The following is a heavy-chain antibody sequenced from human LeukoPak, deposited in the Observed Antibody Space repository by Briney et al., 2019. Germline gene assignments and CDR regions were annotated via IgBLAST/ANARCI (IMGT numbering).Heavy chain of an antibody. CDR1: GSSISSYY. D-gene: IGHD6-13*01. J-gene: IGHJ4*02. CDR3: ARGSSWYGDYFDY. CDR2: IYYSGST. V-gene: IGHV4-59*01. Sequence: PSETLSLTCTVSGSSISSYYWSWIRQPPGKGLEWIGYIYYSGSTNYNPSLKSRVTISVDTSKNQFSLKLSSVTAADTAVYYCARGSSWYGDYFDYWGQGTLVTVSS.